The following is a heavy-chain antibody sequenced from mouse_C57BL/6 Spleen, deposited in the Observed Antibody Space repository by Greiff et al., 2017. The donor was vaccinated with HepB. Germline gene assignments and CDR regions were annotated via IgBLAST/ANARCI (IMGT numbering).Heavy chain of an antibody. CDR2: INPGSGGT. Sequence: QVQLQQSGAELVRPGTSVKVSCKASGYAFTNYLIEWVKQRPGQGLEWIGVINPGSGGTNYNEKFKGKATLTADKSSSTAYLQLSRLTSEDSAVYFCARMGGNCEDFFAYWGQGTLVTVSA. J-gene: IGHJ3*01. V-gene: IGHV1-54*01. CDR3: ARMGGNCEDFFAY. D-gene: IGHD2-1*01. CDR1: GYAFTNYL.